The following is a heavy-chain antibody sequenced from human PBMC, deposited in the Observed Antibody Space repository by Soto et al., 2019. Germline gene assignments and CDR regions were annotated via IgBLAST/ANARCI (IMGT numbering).Heavy chain of an antibody. CDR2: ISSSSDYI. V-gene: IGHV3-21*06. D-gene: IGHD2-8*01. Sequence: PVGSLRLSCASSVFTFTSYTMNCVRQAPGKWLEWVSSISSSSDYIYYADSMKGRVTISRDNAKNSLFLDMNSLTGEDTAVYYCARAQVYAPGPLYFWGPGSTVTVSS. CDR3: ARAQVYAPGPLYF. J-gene: IGHJ4*02. CDR1: VFTFTSYT.